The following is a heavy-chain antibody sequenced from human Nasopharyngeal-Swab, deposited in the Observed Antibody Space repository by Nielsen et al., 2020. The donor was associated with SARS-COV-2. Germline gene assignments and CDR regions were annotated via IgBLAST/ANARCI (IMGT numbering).Heavy chain of an antibody. CDR2: IWYDGGNK. V-gene: IGHV3-33*01. Sequence: WIRQPPGKGLEWVAVIWYDGGNKFYADSVKGRFAISRDNSENTLYLQMNSLRAEDTAVYYCAGFGVYDTLTGYYSHYYLDVWGKGTTVTVSS. D-gene: IGHD3-9*01. J-gene: IGHJ6*03. CDR3: AGFGVYDTLTGYYSHYYLDV.